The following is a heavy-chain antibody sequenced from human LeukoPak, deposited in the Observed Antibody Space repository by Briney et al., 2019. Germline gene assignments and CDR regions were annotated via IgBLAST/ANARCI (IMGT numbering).Heavy chain of an antibody. CDR2: IYSGGST. J-gene: IGHJ5*02. Sequence: GGSLRLSCAASGFTFSNAWMSWVRQAPGKGLEWVSAIYSGGSTYYADSVKGRFTISRDNSKNTMYLQMNSLRAEDTAVYYCAREKYITMVRGVTSFWFDPWGQGTLVTVSS. V-gene: IGHV3-66*01. CDR1: GFTFSNAW. CDR3: AREKYITMVRGVTSFWFDP. D-gene: IGHD3-10*01.